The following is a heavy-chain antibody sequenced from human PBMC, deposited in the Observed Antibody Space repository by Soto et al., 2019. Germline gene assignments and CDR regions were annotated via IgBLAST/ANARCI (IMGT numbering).Heavy chain of an antibody. CDR1: GGSFSGYY. V-gene: IGHV4-34*01. J-gene: IGHJ5*02. CDR2: INHSGST. D-gene: IGHD2-15*01. CDR3: ARGRRSRYCSGGSCHNWFDP. Sequence: SETLSLTCAVYGGSFSGYYWSWIRQPPGKGLEWIGEINHSGSTNYNPSLKSRVTISVDTSKNQFSLKLSSVTAADTAVYYCARGRRSRYCSGGSCHNWFDPWGQGTLVTVSS.